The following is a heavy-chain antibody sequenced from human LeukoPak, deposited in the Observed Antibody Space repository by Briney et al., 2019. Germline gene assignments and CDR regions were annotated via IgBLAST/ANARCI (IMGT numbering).Heavy chain of an antibody. V-gene: IGHV3-21*01. CDR2: ISSSSSYI. CDR1: GFTFSSYS. CDR3: ARDINSYYDFWSGNSNWFDP. J-gene: IGHJ5*02. D-gene: IGHD3-3*01. Sequence: GGSLRLSCAASGFTFSSYSMNWVRQAPGKGLEWVSSISSSSSYIYYADSVEGRFTISRDNAKNSLYLQMNSLRAEDTAVYYCARDINSYYDFWSGNSNWFDPWGQGTLVTVSS.